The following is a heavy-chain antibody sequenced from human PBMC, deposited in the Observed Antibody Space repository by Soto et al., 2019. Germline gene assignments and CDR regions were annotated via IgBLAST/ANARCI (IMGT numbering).Heavy chain of an antibody. D-gene: IGHD3-16*01. Sequence: EVQLVESGGGLEQPGRSLRLSCAASGFMFDDYAMHWVRQPPGKGLEWVSGISWNSATIRYADSVKGRFTISRDNATNSLHLQMSNLRPEDTALYYCAKGGASRADGFDIWGQGTMVAGSS. J-gene: IGHJ3*02. V-gene: IGHV3-9*01. CDR1: GFMFDDYA. CDR3: AKGGASRADGFDI. CDR2: ISWNSATI.